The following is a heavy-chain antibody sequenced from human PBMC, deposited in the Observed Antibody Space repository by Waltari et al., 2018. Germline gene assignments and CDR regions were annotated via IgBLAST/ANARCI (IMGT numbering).Heavy chain of an antibody. CDR3: ARDYCDRTNCHGMDV. D-gene: IGHD3-22*01. Sequence: QVQLVESGGGGVQPGRSMRLPSAASEFTFSSYAMHWVRQAPGKGLEWVAVISYNERNIYYVDSVKGRFTISRDNSKKMLYLQMNSLRAEDTAVYYCARDYCDRTNCHGMDVWGRGTMVTVSS. V-gene: IGHV3-30*04. CDR1: EFTFSSYA. J-gene: IGHJ6*02. CDR2: ISYNERNI.